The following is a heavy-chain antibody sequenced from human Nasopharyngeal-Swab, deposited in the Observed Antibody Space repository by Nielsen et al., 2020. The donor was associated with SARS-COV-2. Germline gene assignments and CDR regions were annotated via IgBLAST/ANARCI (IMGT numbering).Heavy chain of an antibody. CDR1: GYTFTSYA. J-gene: IGHJ3*02. D-gene: IGHD1-14*01. CDR2: INAGNGNT. V-gene: IGHV1-3*01. Sequence: ASVKVSCKASGYTFTSYAMHWVRQAPGQRLEWMGWINAGNGNTKYSQKFQGRVTITRDTSASTAYMELRSLRSDDTAVYYCARSVGPSATTGHGAFDIWGQGTMVTVSS. CDR3: ARSVGPSATTGHGAFDI.